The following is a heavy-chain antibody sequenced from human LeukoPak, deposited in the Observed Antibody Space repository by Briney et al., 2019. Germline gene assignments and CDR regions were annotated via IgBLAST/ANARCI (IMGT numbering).Heavy chain of an antibody. D-gene: IGHD6-25*01. Sequence: GGSLRLSCATSGFTFSAYGMSWVRQSPRKGLEWVSGVSGADGTTYYADSVKGRFTISRDNSKNTLYLQMNSLRADDTAVYYCARDGFGRQRHFDYWGQGTLVTVSS. V-gene: IGHV3-23*01. J-gene: IGHJ4*02. CDR2: VSGADGTT. CDR3: ARDGFGRQRHFDY. CDR1: GFTFSAYG.